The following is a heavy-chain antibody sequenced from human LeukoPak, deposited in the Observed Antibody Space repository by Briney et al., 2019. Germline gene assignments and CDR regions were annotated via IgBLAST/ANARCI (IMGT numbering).Heavy chain of an antibody. CDR3: AREADDYSAFDP. CDR2: IYHSGST. CDR1: GYSISSGYY. D-gene: IGHD4-11*01. Sequence: SETLSLTCTVSGYSISSGYYWGWIRQPPGKGLEWIGSIYHSGSTYYNPSLKSRVTISIDTSKSQFSLKLSSVTAADTAVYYCAREADDYSAFDPWGQGTLVTVSS. J-gene: IGHJ5*02. V-gene: IGHV4-38-2*02.